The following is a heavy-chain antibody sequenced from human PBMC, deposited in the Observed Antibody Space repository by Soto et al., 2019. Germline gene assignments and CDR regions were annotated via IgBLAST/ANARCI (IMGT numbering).Heavy chain of an antibody. CDR2: ITSSSIST. J-gene: IGHJ4*02. CDR1: GFTFSSYS. D-gene: IGHD3-3*01. CDR3: ARDGAYYDFWSGYFYFDY. Sequence: EVQLVESGGGLVKPGGSLRLSCAASGFTFSSYSMNWVRQPPGKGLEWVSAITSSSISTYYADSVKGRFTISRDNAKNSLYLQMNSLRAEDTAVYYCARDGAYYDFWSGYFYFDYWGQGTLVTVSS. V-gene: IGHV3-21*01.